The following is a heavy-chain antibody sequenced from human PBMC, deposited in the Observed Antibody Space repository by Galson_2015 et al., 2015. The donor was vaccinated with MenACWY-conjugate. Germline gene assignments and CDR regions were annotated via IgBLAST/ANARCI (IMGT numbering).Heavy chain of an antibody. Sequence: SLRLSCAASGFTFSSYGMHWVRQAPGKGLEWVAVIWSDGSNKYSADSVKGRFTISRDNSKNTLYLQMNSLRAEDTSVYYCARDYCSSTSSYFDYWGQGTLVTVSS. CDR3: ARDYCSSTSSYFDY. CDR1: GFTFSSYG. V-gene: IGHV3-33*01. D-gene: IGHD2-2*01. CDR2: IWSDGSNK. J-gene: IGHJ4*02.